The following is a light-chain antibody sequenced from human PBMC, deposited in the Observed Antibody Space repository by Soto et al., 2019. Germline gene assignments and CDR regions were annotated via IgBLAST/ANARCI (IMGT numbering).Light chain of an antibody. CDR2: EVS. CDR1: SSDVGGYNY. J-gene: IGLJ1*01. Sequence: QSALTQPPSASGSPGQSVTISCTGTSSDVGGYNYVSWYQQHPGKAPKLMTYEVSKRPSGVPDRFSGSKSGNTASLTVSGLQAEDEADYYCSSYAGSNTPYVFGTGTKLTVL. V-gene: IGLV2-8*01. CDR3: SSYAGSNTPYV.